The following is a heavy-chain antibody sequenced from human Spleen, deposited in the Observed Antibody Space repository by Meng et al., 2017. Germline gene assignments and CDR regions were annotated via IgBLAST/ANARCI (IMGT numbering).Heavy chain of an antibody. V-gene: IGHV1-69*01. Sequence: QVQLVPAGHEVKRPGSPWKVSCKASGGTFSSYAISWVRQAPGQGLEWMGGIIPIFGTANYAQKFQGRVTITADESTTTVYMELTGLTSEDTALYYCARKAGNCVSSSCYSLDYWGQGTLVTVSS. J-gene: IGHJ4*02. D-gene: IGHD2-15*01. CDR3: ARKAGNCVSSSCYSLDY. CDR2: IIPIFGTA. CDR1: GGTFSSYA.